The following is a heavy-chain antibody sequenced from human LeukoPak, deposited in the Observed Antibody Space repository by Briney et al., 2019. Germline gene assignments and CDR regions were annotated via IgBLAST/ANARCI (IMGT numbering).Heavy chain of an antibody. J-gene: IGHJ2*01. CDR1: GTSISNYY. Sequence: PSETLSLTCTVSGTSISNYYWSWIRQPPGKGLEWIGFIHYSGSTNYNPSLRSRVTISVDTSKHQFSLKLSSVTAADTAVYYCARDGPHNFGSFWYFDLWGRGTLVSVSS. CDR2: IHYSGST. CDR3: ARDGPHNFGSFWYFDL. D-gene: IGHD3-10*01. V-gene: IGHV4-59*01.